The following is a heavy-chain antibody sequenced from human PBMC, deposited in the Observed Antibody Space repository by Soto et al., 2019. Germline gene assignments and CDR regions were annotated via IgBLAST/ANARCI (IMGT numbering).Heavy chain of an antibody. D-gene: IGHD4-17*01. CDR1: GFTFSSYG. CDR2: IWYNGSNK. J-gene: IGHJ6*03. CDR3: ARDQRDYGDFYYMDV. Sequence: GGSLRLSCAASGFTFSSYGMHWVRQAPGKGLEWVAVIWYNGSNKYYADSVKGRFTISRDNSKNTLYLQMNSLRAEDTAVYYCARDQRDYGDFYYMDVWGKGTTVTVSS. V-gene: IGHV3-33*01.